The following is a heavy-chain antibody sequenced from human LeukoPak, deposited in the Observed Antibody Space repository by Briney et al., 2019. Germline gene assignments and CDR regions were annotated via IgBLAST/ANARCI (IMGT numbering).Heavy chain of an antibody. J-gene: IGHJ4*02. Sequence: GGSLRLSCAASGFTFSDYYMSWIRQAPGKGLQCVSYISSSGSTIYYADSVKGRFTISRDNAKNSLYLQMNSLRAEDTAVYYCARVAGRGYSYGYLDYWGQGTLVTVSS. CDR3: ARVAGRGYSYGYLDY. CDR2: ISSSGSTI. V-gene: IGHV3-11*01. D-gene: IGHD5-18*01. CDR1: GFTFSDYY.